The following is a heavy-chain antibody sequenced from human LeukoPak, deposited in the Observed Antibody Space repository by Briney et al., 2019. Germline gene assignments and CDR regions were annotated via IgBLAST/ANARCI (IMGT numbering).Heavy chain of an antibody. J-gene: IGHJ6*03. CDR1: GGSISSYY. CDR3: ARGNPLLGYCSSTSCYAYYMDV. Sequence: PSETLSLTCTVSGGSISSYYWSWIRQPPGKGLEWIGYIYYSGSTNYNPSLKSRVTISVDTSKNQFSLKLSSVTAADTAVYYCARGNPLLGYCSSTSCYAYYMDVWGKGTTVTISS. D-gene: IGHD2-2*01. CDR2: IYYSGST. V-gene: IGHV4-59*01.